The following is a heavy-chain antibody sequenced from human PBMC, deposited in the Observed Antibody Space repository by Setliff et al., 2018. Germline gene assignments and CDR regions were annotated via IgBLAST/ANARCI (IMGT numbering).Heavy chain of an antibody. J-gene: IGHJ3*02. Sequence: ASETLSLTCTVSGGSISSYYWSWIRQPPGKRLEWIGYIYYSGSTNYNPSLKSRVTISVDTSKSQFSLKLSSVTAADTAVYYCARVPRFTDTRNAFDIWGQGTMVTVSS. CDR3: ARVPRFTDTRNAFDI. V-gene: IGHV4-59*12. CDR1: GGSISSYY. D-gene: IGHD5-18*01. CDR2: IYYSGST.